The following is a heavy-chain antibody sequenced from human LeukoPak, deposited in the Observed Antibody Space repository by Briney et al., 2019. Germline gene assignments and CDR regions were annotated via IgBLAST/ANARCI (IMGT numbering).Heavy chain of an antibody. V-gene: IGHV3-23*01. J-gene: IGHJ4*02. CDR3: AKGVSRGYSYGYNFDY. CDR2: ISGSGGST. D-gene: IGHD5-18*01. CDR1: GFTFSSYA. Sequence: PGGSLRLSRAASGFTFSSYAMSWVRQAPGKGLEWVSAISGSGGSTYYADSVKGRFTISRDNSKNTLYLQMNSLRAEDTAVYYCAKGVSRGYSYGYNFDYWGQGTLVTVSS.